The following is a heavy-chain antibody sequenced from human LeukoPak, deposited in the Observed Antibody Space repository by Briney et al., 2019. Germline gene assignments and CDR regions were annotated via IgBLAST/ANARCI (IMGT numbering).Heavy chain of an antibody. V-gene: IGHV1-18*01. Sequence: VASVKVSCKASGYTFTSHGISWVRQAPGQGLEWMGWISTYNGDTKYAQKTQGRVTMTTDASTSTAYVELRSLRSDDTAVYYCARDPSNTSGYYAYLDYWGQGTLVTVSS. CDR1: GYTFTSHG. CDR2: ISTYNGDT. D-gene: IGHD3-3*01. J-gene: IGHJ4*02. CDR3: ARDPSNTSGYYAYLDY.